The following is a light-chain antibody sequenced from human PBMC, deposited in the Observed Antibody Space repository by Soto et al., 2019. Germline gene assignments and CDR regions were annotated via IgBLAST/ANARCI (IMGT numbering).Light chain of an antibody. J-gene: IGKJ1*01. CDR3: QQYSSYSWT. V-gene: IGKV1-5*03. CDR2: KAS. Sequence: DIQMTQSPSTLSASVGDRVTITCRASQSISSWLAWYQQKPGKAPKLLINKASSLESGVPSRFSGSGSGTEFTLITSSLLPDDFATYYCQQYSSYSWTFGQGTKVDIK. CDR1: QSISSW.